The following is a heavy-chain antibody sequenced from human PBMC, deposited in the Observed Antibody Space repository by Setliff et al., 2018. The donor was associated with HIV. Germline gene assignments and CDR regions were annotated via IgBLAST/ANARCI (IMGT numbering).Heavy chain of an antibody. CDR1: GGSFSDYS. V-gene: IGHV4-34*01. CDR2: INHSGST. Sequence: SETLSLTCAVYGGSFSDYSWTWIRQPPGKGLEWIGEINHSGSTSYNPSLESRLTISVDTSKNQVSLKLNSVTAADSAVYYCVRGANFYTPRKRIFDHWGQGVLVT. CDR3: VRGANFYTPRKRIFDH. D-gene: IGHD3-3*01. J-gene: IGHJ4*02.